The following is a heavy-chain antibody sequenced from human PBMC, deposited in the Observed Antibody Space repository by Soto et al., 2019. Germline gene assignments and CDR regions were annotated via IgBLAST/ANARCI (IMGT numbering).Heavy chain of an antibody. CDR1: GFTFTSSA. J-gene: IGHJ2*01. D-gene: IGHD3-22*01. Sequence: QMQLVQSGPEVKKPGTSVKVSCKASGFTFTSSAVQWVRQARGQRLEWIGWIVVGSGNTNYAQKFKERVTITRDMSTSTSYMYLSSLRSEATAVYYCALYDSSGYYHGSDWYFDLWGRGTLVTVAS. CDR2: IVVGSGNT. V-gene: IGHV1-58*01. CDR3: ALYDSSGYYHGSDWYFDL.